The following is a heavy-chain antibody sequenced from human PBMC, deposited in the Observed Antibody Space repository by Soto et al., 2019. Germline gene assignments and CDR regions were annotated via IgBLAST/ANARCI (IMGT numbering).Heavy chain of an antibody. CDR3: ARGGMVRENDAFDI. J-gene: IGHJ3*02. D-gene: IGHD3-10*01. Sequence: EAQLVESGGGLVQPGGSLRLSCAASGFTFSSFWMNWVRQTPGKGLEWVAHINPDGSEKYFVDSVRGRFTISSDSAKNSVYLQMNLLRAEDTAVYYCARGGMVRENDAFDIWGQGTMVTVSS. CDR1: GFTFSSFW. CDR2: INPDGSEK. V-gene: IGHV3-7*01.